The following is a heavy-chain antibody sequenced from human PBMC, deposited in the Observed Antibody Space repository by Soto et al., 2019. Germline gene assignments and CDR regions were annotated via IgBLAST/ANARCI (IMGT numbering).Heavy chain of an antibody. J-gene: IGHJ6*02. V-gene: IGHV4-30-2*01. CDR2: IYHTGST. CDR1: GGSITSGGYS. Sequence: PSETLSLTCAVSGGSITSGGYSWNWFRQPPGKGLEWIGYIYHTGSTYYNPSLTSRVTIPVDKSKNQFSLKLSSVTTADTAVYYCARTVEVHFWSGLRGYGMDVWGQGTTVTVSS. D-gene: IGHD3-3*02. CDR3: ARTVEVHFWSGLRGYGMDV.